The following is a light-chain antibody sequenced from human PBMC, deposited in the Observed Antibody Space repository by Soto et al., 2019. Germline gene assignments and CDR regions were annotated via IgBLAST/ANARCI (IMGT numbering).Light chain of an antibody. V-gene: IGKV1-5*03. CDR1: QSISIW. Sequence: DIQMTQSPSTLSASVGDRVTITCRASQSISIWLAWYQQKPGKAPKILIYKASSLESGVPSRFSCSGSGTEFTLTISSLQPDDFATYYCQQYSTYTPRTFGQGTKVDSK. CDR2: KAS. CDR3: QQYSTYTPRT. J-gene: IGKJ1*01.